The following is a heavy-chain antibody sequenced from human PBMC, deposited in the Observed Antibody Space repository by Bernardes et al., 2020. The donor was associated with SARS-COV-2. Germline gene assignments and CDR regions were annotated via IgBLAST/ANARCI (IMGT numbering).Heavy chain of an antibody. CDR3: AREEGGSSGWYFY. Sequence: GGSLRLSCAASGFTFSTYWMHWVRQAPGKGLVWVSRIRSDGSNTNYADSVKGRFTISRDNAKNTLYLQMNSLRVEDTAVYYCAREEGGSSGWYFYWGKGKMVRVSP. V-gene: IGHV3-74*01. J-gene: IGHJ4*02. CDR2: IRSDGSNT. D-gene: IGHD6-19*01. CDR1: GFTFSTYW.